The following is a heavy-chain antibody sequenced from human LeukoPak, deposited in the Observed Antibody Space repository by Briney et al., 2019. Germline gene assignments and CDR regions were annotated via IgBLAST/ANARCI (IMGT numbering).Heavy chain of an antibody. CDR3: ARDGGYCSTTSCYAFY. D-gene: IGHD2-2*01. V-gene: IGHV1-46*01. CDR2: INPSGGST. CDR1: GYTFTSYY. J-gene: IGHJ4*02. Sequence: ASVKVSCKASGYTFTSYYMHRVRQAPGQGLEWMGIINPSGGSTNYAQKFQGRVTMTRDTSTSTLYMELSSLTSEDTAVYYCARDGGYCSTTSCYAFYWGQGTPVTVSS.